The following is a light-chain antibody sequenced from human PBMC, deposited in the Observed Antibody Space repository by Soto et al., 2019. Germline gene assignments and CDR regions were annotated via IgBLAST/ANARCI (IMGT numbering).Light chain of an antibody. CDR1: QSVNSN. J-gene: IGKJ3*01. CDR3: QQYGNSLFS. CDR2: AAS. V-gene: IGKV3-20*01. Sequence: ESVLRQYTGTLSLSPEERATLCCRASQSVNSNLAWYQQKPGQAPRLLIYAASSRATGIPDRFSGSGSGTDFTLTISRLEPEDFAVYYCQQYGNSLFSFCPVTKVDIK.